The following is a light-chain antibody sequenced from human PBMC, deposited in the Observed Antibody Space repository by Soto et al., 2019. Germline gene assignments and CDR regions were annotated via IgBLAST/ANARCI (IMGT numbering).Light chain of an antibody. J-gene: IGKJ4*01. CDR1: QSVSSY. V-gene: IGKV3-11*01. CDR2: DAS. CDR3: QQRSNWPPLT. Sequence: EIVLTQSPATLSLSPGERATLSCRASQSVSSYLAWYQQKPGQAPRLLIYDASNRATGIPARFSGSGSGIDFTLTLSSLEPEDFAVYYCQQRSNWPPLTVGGGTKVEIK.